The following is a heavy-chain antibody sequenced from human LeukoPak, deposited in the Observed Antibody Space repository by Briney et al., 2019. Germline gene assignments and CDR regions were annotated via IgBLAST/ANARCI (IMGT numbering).Heavy chain of an antibody. V-gene: IGHV5-51*01. D-gene: IGHD2-15*01. CDR2: IYPGDSDT. Sequence: GEFLKISCKGSGYSFTNYWIGWVRQMPGKGLEWMGIIYPGDSDTRYSPSFQGQVTISADKSISTAYLQWSSLKASDTAMFYCARSDYCSGGSCYFHYWGQGTLVTVSS. CDR1: GYSFTNYW. CDR3: ARSDYCSGGSCYFHY. J-gene: IGHJ4*02.